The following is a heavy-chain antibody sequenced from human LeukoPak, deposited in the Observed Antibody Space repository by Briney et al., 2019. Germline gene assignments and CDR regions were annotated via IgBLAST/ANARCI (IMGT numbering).Heavy chain of an antibody. D-gene: IGHD2-2*01. J-gene: IGHJ4*02. CDR3: EVPAFDY. CDR2: INPNSGGT. Sequence: GGSLRLSCAASGYTFTGYYMHWVRQAPGQGLEWMGWINPNSGGTNYAQKFQGRVTMTRDTSISTAYMELSRLRSDDTAVYYCEVPAFDYWGQGTLVTVSS. V-gene: IGHV1-2*02. CDR1: GYTFTGYY.